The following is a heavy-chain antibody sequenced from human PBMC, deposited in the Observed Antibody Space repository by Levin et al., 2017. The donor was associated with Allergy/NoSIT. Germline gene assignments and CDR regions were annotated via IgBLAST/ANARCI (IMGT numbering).Heavy chain of an antibody. CDR1: GYTFTGYY. D-gene: IGHD2-2*01. CDR2: IDPFSGDT. J-gene: IGHJ6*02. Sequence: ASVKVSCKASGYTFTGYYVHWVRQAPGQGLEWMGWIDPFSGDTNYAQKFQGKVTMTRDTMNTAYLELSRLRSDDTAVYYCARFPPTDQLRENTPKDFYYGLDVWGQGTTVIVSS. CDR3: ARFPPTDQLRENTPKDFYYGLDV. V-gene: IGHV1-2*02.